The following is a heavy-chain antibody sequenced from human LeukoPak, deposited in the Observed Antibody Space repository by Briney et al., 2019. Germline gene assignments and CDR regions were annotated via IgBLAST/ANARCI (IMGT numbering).Heavy chain of an antibody. D-gene: IGHD1-26*01. J-gene: IGHJ4*02. CDR1: GFTFSSYA. V-gene: IGHV3-21*01. CDR2: ISSSGTYI. CDR3: VRDRGSYRPIDY. Sequence: GGSLRLSCAASGFTFSSYAMNWVRQAPGKGLEWVSSISSSGTYIYYRDSVKGRFTISRDNAENSLYLEMNSLRVEDTAIYYCVRDRGSYRPIDYWGQGTLVTVSS.